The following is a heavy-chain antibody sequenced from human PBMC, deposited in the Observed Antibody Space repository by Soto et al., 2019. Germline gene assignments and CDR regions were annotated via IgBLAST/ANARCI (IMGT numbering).Heavy chain of an antibody. V-gene: IGHV4-61*03. Sequence: QVQLHESGPGLVKPSETLSLTCTVSGDSVTSGSYYWSWIRQPPGKGLEWVGNVYYSGSTDFNPSLESRVTISLDTSKTHFSLTLRSVTAADTAVYFCASVWVTRSAYWGHGTLVTVSS. J-gene: IGHJ4*01. CDR2: VYYSGST. CDR1: GDSVTSGSYY. CDR3: ASVWVTRSAY. D-gene: IGHD2-21*02.